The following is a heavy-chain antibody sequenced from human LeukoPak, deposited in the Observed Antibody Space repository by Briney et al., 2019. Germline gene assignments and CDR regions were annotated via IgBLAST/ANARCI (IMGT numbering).Heavy chain of an antibody. CDR1: GFTFSSSG. Sequence: PGGSLRLSCAASGFTFSSSGMHWVRQAPGKGLEWVAFIRYDGSNKYYGDSVKGRFTISRDSSKNTLYLQMNSLRAEDTAVYYCANSLSKWELLNYWGQGTLVTVSS. CDR2: IRYDGSNK. D-gene: IGHD1-26*01. J-gene: IGHJ4*02. V-gene: IGHV3-30*02. CDR3: ANSLSKWELLNY.